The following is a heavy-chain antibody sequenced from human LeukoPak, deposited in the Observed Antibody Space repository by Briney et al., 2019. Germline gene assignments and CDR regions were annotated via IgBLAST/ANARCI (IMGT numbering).Heavy chain of an antibody. J-gene: IGHJ4*02. Sequence: GGSLRLSCVASAFTVSTNYMIWVRQAPGKGLEWVSLIYGDGSTYYADSVKGRVTISRGNSKNTVFLQMNSLRAEDTAVYYCHPLAYVTNWGQGTLVTVSS. CDR2: IYGDGST. CDR1: AFTVSTNY. D-gene: IGHD2-8*01. CDR3: HPLAYVTN. V-gene: IGHV3-66*01.